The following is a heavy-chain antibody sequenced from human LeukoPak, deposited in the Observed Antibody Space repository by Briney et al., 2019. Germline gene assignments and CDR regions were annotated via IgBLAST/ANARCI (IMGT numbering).Heavy chain of an antibody. J-gene: IGHJ6*03. D-gene: IGHD6-6*01. CDR1: GFTFSSYA. V-gene: IGHV3-64*01. CDR3: ARVYSSSSNDMDV. Sequence: SGGSLRLSCAASGFTFSSYAMHWVRQAPGKGLEYVSAISSNGGSTYYANSVKGRFTISRDNSKNTLYLQMGSLRAEDMAVYYCARVYSSSSNDMDVWGKGTTVTVSS. CDR2: ISSNGGST.